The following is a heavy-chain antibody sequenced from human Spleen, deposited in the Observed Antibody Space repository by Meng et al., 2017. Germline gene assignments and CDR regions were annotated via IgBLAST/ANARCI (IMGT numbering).Heavy chain of an antibody. V-gene: IGHV3-30*01. CDR2: ISYDGSYK. Sequence: GGSLRLSCAASGFTFSRYAMHWVRQAPGKGLEWVAVISYDGSYKYYADSVKGRFTISRDNSKNTLYLQMNSLRAEDTAVYYCARTIFGVVRDAFDIWGQGTMVTVSS. CDR3: ARTIFGVVRDAFDI. CDR1: GFTFSRYA. D-gene: IGHD3-3*01. J-gene: IGHJ3*02.